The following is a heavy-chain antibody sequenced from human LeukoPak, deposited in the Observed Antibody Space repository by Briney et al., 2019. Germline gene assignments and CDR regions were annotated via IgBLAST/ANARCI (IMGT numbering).Heavy chain of an antibody. CDR1: GFTFSSYA. V-gene: IGHV3-23*01. CDR2: ISGSGGST. CDR3: AKDDGYYYGMDV. J-gene: IGHJ6*02. Sequence: GGSLRLSCAASGFTFSSYAMSWVRQAPGKGLEWVSAISGSGGSTYYADSVKDRFTISRDNSKNTLYLQMNSLRAEDTAVYYCAKDDGYYYGMDVWGQGTTVTVSS.